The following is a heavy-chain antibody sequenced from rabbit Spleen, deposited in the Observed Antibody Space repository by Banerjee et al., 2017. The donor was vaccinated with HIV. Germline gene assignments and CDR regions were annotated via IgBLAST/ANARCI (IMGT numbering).Heavy chain of an antibody. D-gene: IGHD1-1*01. CDR3: ARDLVGVIGWNFYL. Sequence: LEESGGGLVQPEGSLALTCKASGFSFSSNDYICWVRQAPGKGLEWISCIAGSSSGFTYSATWAKGRFTISRTSSTTVTLRMTSLTAADRAAYFCARDLVGVIGWNFYLWGQGTLVTVS. V-gene: IGHV1S45*01. CDR1: GFSFSSNDY. CDR2: IAGSSSGFT. J-gene: IGHJ3*01.